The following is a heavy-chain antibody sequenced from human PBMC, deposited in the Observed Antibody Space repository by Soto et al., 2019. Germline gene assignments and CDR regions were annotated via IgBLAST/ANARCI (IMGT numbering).Heavy chain of an antibody. D-gene: IGHD6-13*01. CDR2: ISGSGGST. Sequence: PGGSLRLSCAASGFTFSSYAMNWVRQAPGKGLEWVSGISGSGGSTYYADSVKGRFTISRDNAKNSLYLQMNSLRDEDTAVYYCARDGTSQNHYYYYGMDAWGQGTTVTVSS. J-gene: IGHJ6*02. CDR1: GFTFSSYA. CDR3: ARDGTSQNHYYYYGMDA. V-gene: IGHV3-23*01.